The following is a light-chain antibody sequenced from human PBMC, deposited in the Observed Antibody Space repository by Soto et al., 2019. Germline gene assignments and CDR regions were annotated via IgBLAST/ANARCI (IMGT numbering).Light chain of an antibody. V-gene: IGLV2-14*01. J-gene: IGLJ1*01. CDR2: EVS. Sequence: QSVLTQPASVSGSPGQSITISCTGTTNDVGGYNYVSWYQQHPGKAPKLLIFEVSSRPSGVSTRFSGSKSGNTASLTISALQAEDEADYFCNSYTSSTSRPYVFGTGTKVTV. CDR1: TNDVGGYNY. CDR3: NSYTSSTSRPYV.